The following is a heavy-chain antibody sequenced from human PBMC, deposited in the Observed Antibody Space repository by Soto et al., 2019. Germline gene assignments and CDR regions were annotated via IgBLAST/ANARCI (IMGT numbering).Heavy chain of an antibody. J-gene: IGHJ6*02. CDR1: GFTFSSYA. CDR3: ARGGLYYYYYGMDV. CDR2: ISYDGSNK. Sequence: QVQLVESGGGVVQPGRSLRLSCAASGFTFSSYAMHWVRQAPGKGLEWVAVISYDGSNKYYADSVKGRFTISRDNSKNTLYLQMNSLRAEDTAGYYCARGGLYYYYYGMDVWGQGTTVTVSS. V-gene: IGHV3-30-3*01.